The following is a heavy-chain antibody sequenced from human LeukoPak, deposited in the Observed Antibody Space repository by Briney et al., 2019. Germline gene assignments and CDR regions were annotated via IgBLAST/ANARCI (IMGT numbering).Heavy chain of an antibody. CDR2: ISSSGSTI. CDR3: ARGLVWFGESLDY. Sequence: GGSLRLSCAASGFTFSDYYMSWIRQAPGKGLEWVSYISSSGSTIYYADSVKGRFTISRDNSKNTLYLQMNSLRAEDTAVYYCARGLVWFGESLDYWGQGTLVTVSS. D-gene: IGHD3-10*01. CDR1: GFTFSDYY. V-gene: IGHV3-11*04. J-gene: IGHJ4*02.